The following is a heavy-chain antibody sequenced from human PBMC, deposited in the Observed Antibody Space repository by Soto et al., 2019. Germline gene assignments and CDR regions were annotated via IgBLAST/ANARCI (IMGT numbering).Heavy chain of an antibody. CDR2: VNPKSGNT. V-gene: IGHV1-8*01. J-gene: IGHJ5*02. CDR1: GYSFSTFD. CDR3: ARPYCDSTSCYTDWFDP. Sequence: QVQLVQSGAEVKKPGASVRVSCKASGYSFSTFDIIWVRQAAGQVLEWMGWVNPKSGNTDYAQRFRGRVTMTSNTSISTAYMELSALTSEDTAVYYCARPYCDSTSCYTDWFDPWGQGTLVTVSS. D-gene: IGHD2-2*02.